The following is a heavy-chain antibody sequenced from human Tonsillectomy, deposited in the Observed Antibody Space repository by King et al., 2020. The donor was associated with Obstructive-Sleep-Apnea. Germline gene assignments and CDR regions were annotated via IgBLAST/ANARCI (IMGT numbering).Heavy chain of an antibody. CDR1: GGSISSYY. Sequence: QLQESGPGLVKPSETLSLTCTVSGGSISSYYWSWIRPPPGKGLEWIGYIYYSGSTNYNPSLKSRVTISVDTSQNQFSLKLSSVTAADTAVYYCARGGSYDYGDYVGFGEPHATYYFDYWGQGTLVTVSS. CDR3: ARGGSYDYGDYVGFGEPHATYYFDY. D-gene: IGHD4-17*01. V-gene: IGHV4-59*01. CDR2: IYYSGST. J-gene: IGHJ4*02.